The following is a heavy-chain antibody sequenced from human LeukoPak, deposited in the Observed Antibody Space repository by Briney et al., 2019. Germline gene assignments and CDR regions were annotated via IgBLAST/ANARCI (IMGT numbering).Heavy chain of an antibody. CDR3: ARSGGNYYSI. CDR1: GYRFTSYW. V-gene: IGHV5-51*01. D-gene: IGHD1-26*01. Sequence: AGESLKISCKGSGYRFTSYWIGWVRQMPGKGLEWMGIIYPGYSDTIYSPSFQGQVTISADKSTSTANLQWSSLKASDTAMYYCARSGGNYYSIWGQGTMVTVSS. CDR2: IYPGYSDT. J-gene: IGHJ3*02.